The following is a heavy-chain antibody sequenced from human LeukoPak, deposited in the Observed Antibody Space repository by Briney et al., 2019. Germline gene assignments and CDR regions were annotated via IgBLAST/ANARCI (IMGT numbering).Heavy chain of an antibody. CDR1: GYSFAVFW. J-gene: IGHJ3*02. CDR2: IYPADSDT. D-gene: IGHD4-17*01. CDR3: ARQYGDHALDTFDI. Sequence: GESLKISCKGSGYSFAVFWIGWVRQMPGKGLEWMGIIYPADSDTRYSPSFQGQVTISADKSISTAYLQWSSLKASDTAVYYCARQYGDHALDTFDIWGRGTMVTVSS. V-gene: IGHV5-51*01.